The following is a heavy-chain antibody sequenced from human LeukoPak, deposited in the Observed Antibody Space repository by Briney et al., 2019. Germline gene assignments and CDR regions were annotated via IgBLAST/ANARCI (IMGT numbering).Heavy chain of an antibody. CDR3: ASYSGSYSDY. D-gene: IGHD1-26*01. CDR2: ISSSSSYI. J-gene: IGHJ4*02. Sequence: PGGSLRLSCAASGFTFSSYSMNWVRQAPGKGLEWVSSISSSSSYIYYADSVKGRFTISRDNAKNSLYLQMNSLRAEDTAAYYCASYSGSYSDYWGQGTLVTVSS. CDR1: GFTFSSYS. V-gene: IGHV3-21*01.